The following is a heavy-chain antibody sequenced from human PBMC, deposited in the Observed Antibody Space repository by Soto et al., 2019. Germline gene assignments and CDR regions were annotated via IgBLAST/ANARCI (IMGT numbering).Heavy chain of an antibody. CDR2: IKQDGSEQ. CDR1: GFTFITYW. CDR3: AGLPHPGIAVAGTVY. D-gene: IGHD6-19*01. Sequence: EVLLVESGGGLVQPGGSLRLSCAASGFTFITYWMSWVRQAPGKGLEWVANIKQDGSEQFYVDSVKGRFTISRDNAKNSLSLQMNSLRAEDTAVYFCAGLPHPGIAVAGTVYWGQGTLDTVSS. J-gene: IGHJ4*02. V-gene: IGHV3-7*05.